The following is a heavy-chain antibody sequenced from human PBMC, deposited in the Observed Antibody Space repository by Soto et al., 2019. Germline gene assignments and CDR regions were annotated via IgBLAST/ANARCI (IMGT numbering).Heavy chain of an antibody. D-gene: IGHD3-22*01. CDR3: ARDLYDSSGYYCQFDY. Sequence: GGSLRLSCAASGFTLSSYWMSWVRQAPGRGLEWVANINQNAGKVYYVDSVKGRFTVSRDNAKNSLYLQMNSLRDEDTAVYYCARDLYDSSGYYCQFDYWGQGTLVTVSS. CDR1: GFTLSSYW. V-gene: IGHV3-7*01. J-gene: IGHJ4*02. CDR2: INQNAGKV.